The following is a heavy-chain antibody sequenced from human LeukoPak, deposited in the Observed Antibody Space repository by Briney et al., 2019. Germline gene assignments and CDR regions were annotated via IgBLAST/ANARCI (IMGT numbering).Heavy chain of an antibody. Sequence: PGGSLRLSCAASGFTFNNYNMHWLRQAPGKGLEWVAVIWYDGSNKYYADSVKGRFTISRDNSKNTLYLQMNSLRAEDPAVYYCAKDKNDYGDLNYFDYWGQGTLVTVSS. CDR3: AKDKNDYGDLNYFDY. D-gene: IGHD4-17*01. J-gene: IGHJ4*02. CDR1: GFTFNNYN. V-gene: IGHV3-30*02. CDR2: IWYDGSNK.